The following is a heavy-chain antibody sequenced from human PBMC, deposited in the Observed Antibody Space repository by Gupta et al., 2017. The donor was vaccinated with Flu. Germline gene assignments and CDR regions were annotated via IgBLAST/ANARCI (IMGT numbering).Heavy chain of an antibody. D-gene: IGHD6-13*01. CDR1: GGSIRSYY. V-gene: IGHV4-59*01. Sequence: QVQLQESGPGLVQPSETLSLTCTVSGGSIRSYYWSWIRQPPGKGLEWIGYIYYSGSPNYNPSLKSRVTISVDTSKNQFSLKLSSVTAADTAVYYCARVLGRPHSIAAAGSYYYGMDVWGQGTTVTVSS. J-gene: IGHJ6*02. CDR3: ARVLGRPHSIAAAGSYYYGMDV. CDR2: IYYSGSP.